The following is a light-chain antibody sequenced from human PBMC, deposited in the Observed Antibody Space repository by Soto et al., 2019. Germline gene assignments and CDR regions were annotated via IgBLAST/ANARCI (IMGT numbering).Light chain of an antibody. J-gene: IGLJ2*01. CDR3: SSYAGGDVG. CDR1: SSDVGGYNY. Sequence: QSVLTQPPSASGSPGQSVTISCTGTSSDVGGYNYVSWYQQHPGKAPKLMIYEVSKRPSGVPDRFSGSKSGNTASRTVSGLQAEDEADYYCSSYAGGDVGFGGGTKLTVL. V-gene: IGLV2-8*01. CDR2: EVS.